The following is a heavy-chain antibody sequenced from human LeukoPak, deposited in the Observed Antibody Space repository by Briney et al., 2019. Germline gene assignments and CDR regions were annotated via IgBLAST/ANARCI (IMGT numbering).Heavy chain of an antibody. D-gene: IGHD2-21*01. V-gene: IGHV3-53*01. CDR1: GVPVNSNY. J-gene: IGHJ1*01. CDR2: FYSGGST. Sequence: GSPGPSFSASGVPVNSNYMSWVPPAPGKGVEWGSVFYSGGSTYYADSVNGRFTISRDSSKNTLFLQMNSLRAEDTALYYCASAREYCGSAECYDYFQYWGQGTLVTVSS. CDR3: ASAREYCGSAECYDYFQY.